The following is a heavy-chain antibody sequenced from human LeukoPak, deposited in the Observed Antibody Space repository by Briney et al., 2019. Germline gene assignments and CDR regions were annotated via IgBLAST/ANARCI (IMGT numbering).Heavy chain of an antibody. J-gene: IGHJ5*02. CDR3: AKDFLGIVVVQNWLDP. V-gene: IGHV3-21*04. CDR2: ISSSSSYI. D-gene: IGHD2-2*03. Sequence: GGSLRLSCAASGFTFSSYSMNWVRQALGKGLEWVSSISSSSSYIYYADSVKGRFTISRDNSKNTLYLQMNSLRAEDTAVYYCAKDFLGIVVVQNWLDPWGQGTLVTVSS. CDR1: GFTFSSYS.